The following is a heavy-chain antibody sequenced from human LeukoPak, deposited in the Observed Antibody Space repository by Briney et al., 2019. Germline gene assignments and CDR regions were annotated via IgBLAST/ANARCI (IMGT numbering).Heavy chain of an antibody. CDR3: ARSASPVGFDY. CDR1: GGSISSSSYY. V-gene: IGHV4-39*07. CDR2: IYYSGST. J-gene: IGHJ4*02. D-gene: IGHD4-23*01. Sequence: SETLSLTCTVSGGSISSSSYYWGWIRQPPGKGLEWIGSIYYSGSTYYNPSLKSRVTISVDTSKNQFSLKLSSVTAADTAGYYCARSASPVGFDYWGRGTRVSVST.